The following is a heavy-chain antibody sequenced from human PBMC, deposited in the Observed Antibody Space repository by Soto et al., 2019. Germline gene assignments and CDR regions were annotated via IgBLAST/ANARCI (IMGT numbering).Heavy chain of an antibody. CDR1: GFSFSGSY. J-gene: IGHJ1*01. CDR2: IDQSGTKK. D-gene: IGHD1-26*01. Sequence: EVQLVESGGGLVQPGGSLRLSCAASGFSFSGSYMSWVRQVPGKGLEWVANIDQSGTKKYYVGSVTGRFTISRDNAKNSLYLHMNSLRAEDTAEYYCARELIVGPAEYFQHWGQGTLVTVSS. V-gene: IGHV3-7*01. CDR3: ARELIVGPAEYFQH.